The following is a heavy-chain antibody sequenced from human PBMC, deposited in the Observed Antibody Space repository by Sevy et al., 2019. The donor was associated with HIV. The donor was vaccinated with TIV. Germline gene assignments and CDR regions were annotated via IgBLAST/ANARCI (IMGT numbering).Heavy chain of an antibody. CDR1: GFIFSSYG. CDR3: ARNTLGVSTSFYFDH. CDR2: IWHDGSQK. J-gene: IGHJ4*02. V-gene: IGHV3-33*01. Sequence: GGSLRLSCAASGFIFSSYGMDWVRQSPGKGLEWVALIWHDGSQKYDSESVRGRFTVARDNSKNTLYLEMNSLRVEDTAVYYCARNTLGVSTSFYFDHWGQRTLVTVSS. D-gene: IGHD1-26*01.